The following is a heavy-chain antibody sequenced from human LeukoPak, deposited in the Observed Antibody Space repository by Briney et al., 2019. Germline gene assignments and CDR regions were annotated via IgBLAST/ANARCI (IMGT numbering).Heavy chain of an antibody. Sequence: PGGSLRLSCAASGFTVSSNYMSWVRQAPGKGLEWVSVIYSGGSTYYADSVKGRFTISRDNSKNTLYLQMNSLRAEDTAVYYCARVSSSESWTLDSWGRGTMVTVSS. CDR2: IYSGGST. CDR1: GFTVSSNY. CDR3: ARVSSSESWTLDS. V-gene: IGHV3-66*01. J-gene: IGHJ3*02. D-gene: IGHD6-19*01.